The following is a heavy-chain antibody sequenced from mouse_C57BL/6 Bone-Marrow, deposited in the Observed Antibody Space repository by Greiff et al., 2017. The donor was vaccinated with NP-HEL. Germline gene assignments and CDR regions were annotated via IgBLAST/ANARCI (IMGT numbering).Heavy chain of an antibody. V-gene: IGHV5-17*01. J-gene: IGHJ3*01. CDR2: ISSGSSTI. Sequence: EVKVVESGGGLVKPGGSLKLSCAASGFTFSDYGMHWVRQAPEKGLEWVAYISSGSSTIYYADTVKGRFTISRDNAKNTLFLQMTSLRSEDTAMYYCAMPGDYDAFAYWGQGTLVTVSA. D-gene: IGHD2-4*01. CDR1: GFTFSDYG. CDR3: AMPGDYDAFAY.